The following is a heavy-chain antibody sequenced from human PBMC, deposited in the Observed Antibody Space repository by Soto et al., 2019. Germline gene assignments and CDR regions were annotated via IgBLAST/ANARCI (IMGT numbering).Heavy chain of an antibody. Sequence: ASVKVSCKASGYTFTGYYMHWVRQAPGQGLEWMGWINPNSGGTNYAQKFQGRVTMTRDTSISTAYMELSRLRSGDTAVYYCAVLWFGEDSSMDVWGQGTTVTVSS. J-gene: IGHJ6*02. V-gene: IGHV1-2*02. CDR1: GYTFTGYY. CDR2: INPNSGGT. CDR3: AVLWFGEDSSMDV. D-gene: IGHD3-10*01.